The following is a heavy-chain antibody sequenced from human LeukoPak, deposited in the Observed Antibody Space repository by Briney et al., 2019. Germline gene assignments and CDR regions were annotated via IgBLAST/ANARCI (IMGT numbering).Heavy chain of an antibody. V-gene: IGHV1-69*13. CDR1: GGTFSSHS. D-gene: IGHD3-3*01. Sequence: ASVKVSCKASGGTFSSHSFNWVRQAPGQGLEWLGGIIPMSSTTKYAQNFQGRVTITADESTSTAFRELSSLRPEDTAVYYCAGPRTYYDSWSGYPPFDYWGQGTLVTVSS. CDR3: AGPRTYYDSWSGYPPFDY. CDR2: IIPMSSTT. J-gene: IGHJ4*02.